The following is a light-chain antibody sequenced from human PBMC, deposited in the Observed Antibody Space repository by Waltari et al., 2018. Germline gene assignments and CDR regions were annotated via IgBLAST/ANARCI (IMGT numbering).Light chain of an antibody. CDR3: QQRVSWLVT. CDR2: DAS. Sequence: EIVFAHSPGTLSLSPGERATLSRGASEDIKHFLAWYQQKGGQPPSLLIFDASNRATGIPARFSGSGSGTDFNLTISALEPEDFAVYYCQQRVSWLVTFGGGTKVEI. J-gene: IGKJ4*01. V-gene: IGKV3D-11*01. CDR1: EDIKHF.